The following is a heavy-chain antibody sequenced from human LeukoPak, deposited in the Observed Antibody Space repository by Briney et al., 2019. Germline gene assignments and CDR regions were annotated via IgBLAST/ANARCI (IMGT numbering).Heavy chain of an antibody. V-gene: IGHV1-3*03. CDR2: INAGNGNT. CDR1: GYTFTSYA. CDR3: ARDRYYYDSSGYYLGYYFDY. Sequence: ASVKVSCKASGYTFTSYAMHWVRQAPGQRLEWMGWINAGNGNTKYSQEFQGRVTITRDTSASTAYMELGSLRSEDMAVYYCARDRYYYDSSGYYLGYYFDYWGQGTLVTISS. D-gene: IGHD3-22*01. J-gene: IGHJ4*02.